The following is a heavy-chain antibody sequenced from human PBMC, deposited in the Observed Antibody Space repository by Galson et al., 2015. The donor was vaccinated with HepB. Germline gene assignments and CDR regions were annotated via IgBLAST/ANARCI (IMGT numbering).Heavy chain of an antibody. D-gene: IGHD3-10*01. CDR1: GGSINSGNH. Sequence: TLSLTCTVSGGSINSGNHWNWIRQQPGKGLEWLGDMINGRVYYTPSLDSRLTMSMDTSKNQFYLRLDSVTAADTAIYYCATLFAGYSGKGYWGQGTLVTVSS. CDR3: ATLFAGYSGKGY. J-gene: IGHJ4*02. V-gene: IGHV4-31*03. CDR2: MINGRV.